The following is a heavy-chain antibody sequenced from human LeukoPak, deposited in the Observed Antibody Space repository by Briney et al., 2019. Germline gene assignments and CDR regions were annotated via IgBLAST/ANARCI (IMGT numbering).Heavy chain of an antibody. CDR3: AKCSASYDNDALDM. CDR1: GFTFSSFA. CDR2: ISGSGGNT. Sequence: PGGSLRLSCAASGFTFSSFAMSWVRQAPGKGLEWVSVISGSGGNTYYADSVKGRFTISRDNSKNTLYLHMNTLRVEDTATYYCAKCSASYDNDALDMWGQGTVVIVSS. D-gene: IGHD3-10*02. J-gene: IGHJ3*02. V-gene: IGHV3-23*01.